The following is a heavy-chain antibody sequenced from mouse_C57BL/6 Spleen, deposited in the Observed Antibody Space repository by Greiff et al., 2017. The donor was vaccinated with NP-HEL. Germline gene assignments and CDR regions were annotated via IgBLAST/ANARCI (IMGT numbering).Heavy chain of an antibody. J-gene: IGHJ1*03. D-gene: IGHD1-1*01. CDR3: ATSSHWYFDV. Sequence: QVQLQQPGAELVMPGASVKLSCKASGYTFTSYWMHWVKQRPGQGLEWIGEIDPSDSYTNYNQKFKGKSTLTVDKSSSTAYMQLSSLTSEDSAVYYCATSSHWYFDVWGTGTTVTVSS. V-gene: IGHV1-69*01. CDR1: GYTFTSYW. CDR2: IDPSDSYT.